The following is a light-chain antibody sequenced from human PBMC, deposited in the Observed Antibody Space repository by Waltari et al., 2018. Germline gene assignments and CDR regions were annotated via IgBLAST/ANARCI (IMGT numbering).Light chain of an antibody. CDR1: QGISSY. Sequence: AIRMTQSPSSFSASTGDRVTITCRASQGISSYLAWYQQKPGTAPNLLIYAASTLQSGVPSRFSGSGSGTDFTLTISCLQSEDFATYYCQQYYSYPRTFGQGTKVEIK. CDR2: AAS. J-gene: IGKJ1*01. V-gene: IGKV1-8*01. CDR3: QQYYSYPRT.